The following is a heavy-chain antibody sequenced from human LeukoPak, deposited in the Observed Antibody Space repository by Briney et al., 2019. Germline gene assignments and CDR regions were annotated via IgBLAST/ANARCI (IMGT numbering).Heavy chain of an antibody. CDR3: AKEDGYYDILTGYSNWFDP. CDR2: ISGSGGST. Sequence: PGGSLRLSCAASGFTFSSYAMSWVRQAPGKGLEWVSAISGSGGSTYYADSVKGRFTISRDNSKNTLYLHMNSLRAEDTTVYYCAKEDGYYDILTGYSNWFDPWGQGTLVTVSS. J-gene: IGHJ5*02. CDR1: GFTFSSYA. D-gene: IGHD3-9*01. V-gene: IGHV3-23*01.